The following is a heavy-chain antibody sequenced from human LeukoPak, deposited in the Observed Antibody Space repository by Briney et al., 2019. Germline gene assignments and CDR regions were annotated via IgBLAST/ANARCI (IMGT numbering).Heavy chain of an antibody. V-gene: IGHV3-23*01. CDR3: ATDYTPYVGASAD. CDR2: ITESGDNT. Sequence: GGSLRLSCAASGLTFSSYAMSWVRQTPGKGLEWVSTITESGDNTHYTESVKGRFTFSRDNSRNTMYLRMNSLRAEDTAIYYCATDYTPYVGASADWGQGTLVTVSS. D-gene: IGHD1-26*01. CDR1: GLTFSSYA. J-gene: IGHJ4*02.